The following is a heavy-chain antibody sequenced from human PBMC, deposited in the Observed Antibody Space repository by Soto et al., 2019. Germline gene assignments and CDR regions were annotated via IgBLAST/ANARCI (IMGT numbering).Heavy chain of an antibody. CDR2: ISAYNGNT. D-gene: IGHD5-18*01. CDR1: GYTFTSYG. V-gene: IGHV1-18*01. J-gene: IGHJ6*02. CDR3: ARDGVDTATCYYYGMDV. Sequence: QVQLVQSGAEVKKPGASVKVSCKASGYTFTSYGISWVRQAPGQGLEWMGWISAYNGNTNYAQKLPGRVTITTDTSTSIAYMELRSLRSDDTAVYYCARDGVDTATCYYYGMDVWGQGTTVTVSS.